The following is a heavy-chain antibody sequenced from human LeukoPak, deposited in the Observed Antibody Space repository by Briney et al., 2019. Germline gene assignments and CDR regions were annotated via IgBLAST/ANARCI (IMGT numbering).Heavy chain of an antibody. CDR1: GYTFTSYD. CDR2: MNPNSGNT. Sequence: GASVKVSCKASGYTFTSYDINWVRQATGQGLEWMGWMNPNSGNTGYAQKFQGRVTMTRNTSISTAYMELSSLRSEDTAVYYCERGNYDFWSGYYKTPRVHRSATDYWGQGTLVTVSS. D-gene: IGHD3-3*01. J-gene: IGHJ4*02. V-gene: IGHV1-8*01. CDR3: ERGNYDFWSGYYKTPRVHRSATDY.